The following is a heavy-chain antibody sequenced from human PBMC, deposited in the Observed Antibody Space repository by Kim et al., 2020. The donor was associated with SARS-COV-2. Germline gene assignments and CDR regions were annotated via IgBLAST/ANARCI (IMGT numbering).Heavy chain of an antibody. J-gene: IGHJ6*03. CDR1: GFTFSSYA. V-gene: IGHV3-30-3*01. Sequence: GGSLRLSCAASGFTFSSYAMHWVRQAPGKGLEWVAVISYDGSNKYYADSVKGRFTISRDNSKNTLYLQMNSLRAEDTAVYYCARGGGPQYYYYYMDVWG. D-gene: IGHD3-16*01. CDR2: ISYDGSNK. CDR3: ARGGGPQYYYYYMDV.